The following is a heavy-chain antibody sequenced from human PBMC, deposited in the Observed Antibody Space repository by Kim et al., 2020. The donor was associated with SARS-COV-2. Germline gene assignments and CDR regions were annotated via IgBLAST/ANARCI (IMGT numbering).Heavy chain of an antibody. CDR3: ARGGSRQNWFDP. J-gene: IGHJ5*02. V-gene: IGHV1-69*01. Sequence: NYAQKFQGRVTITADESTSTAYMELSSLRSEDTAMYYCARGGSRQNWFDPWGQGTLVTVSS. D-gene: IGHD3-16*01.